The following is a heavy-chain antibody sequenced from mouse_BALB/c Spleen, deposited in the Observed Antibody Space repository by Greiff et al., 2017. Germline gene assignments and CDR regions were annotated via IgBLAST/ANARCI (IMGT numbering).Heavy chain of an antibody. CDR3: ARDGVYAMDY. Sequence: EVHLVESGGGLVKPGGSLKLSCAASGFTFSSYTMSWVRQTPEKRLEWVATISSGGGNTYYPDSVKGRFTISRDNAKNNLYLQMSSLRSEDTALYYCARDGVYAMDYWGQGTSVTVSS. V-gene: IGHV5-9*03. CDR1: GFTFSSYT. CDR2: ISSGGGNT. D-gene: IGHD2-3*01. J-gene: IGHJ4*01.